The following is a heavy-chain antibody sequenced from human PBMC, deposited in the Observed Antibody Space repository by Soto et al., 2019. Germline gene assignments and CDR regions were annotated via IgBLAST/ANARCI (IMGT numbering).Heavy chain of an antibody. D-gene: IGHD6-13*01. J-gene: IGHJ6*02. Sequence: GASVKVSCKASGGTFSSYAISWVRQAPGQGLEWMGGIIPIFGTANYAQKFQGRVTITADKSTSTAYMELSSLRSEDTAVYYCARESRRSSWLDYYSYGMHVWGQGTTVTVYS. CDR3: ARESRRSSWLDYYSYGMHV. CDR1: GGTFSSYA. V-gene: IGHV1-69*06. CDR2: IIPIFGTA.